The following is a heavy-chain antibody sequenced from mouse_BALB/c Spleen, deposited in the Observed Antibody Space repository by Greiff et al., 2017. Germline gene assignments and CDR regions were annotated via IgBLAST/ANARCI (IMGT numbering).Heavy chain of an antibody. Sequence: VQLQQSGAELVRSGASVKLSCTASGFNIKDYYMHWVKQRPEQGLEWIGWIDPENGDTEYAPKFQGKATMTADTSSNTAYLQLSSLTSEDTAVYYCNQGRDGDYWGQGTTLTVSA. CDR2: IDPENGDT. J-gene: IGHJ2*01. CDR3: NQGRDGDY. V-gene: IGHV14-4*02. CDR1: GFNIKDYY. D-gene: IGHD3-3*01.